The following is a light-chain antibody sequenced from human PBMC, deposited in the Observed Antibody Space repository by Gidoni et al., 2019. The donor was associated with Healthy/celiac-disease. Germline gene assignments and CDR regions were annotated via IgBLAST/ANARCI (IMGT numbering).Light chain of an antibody. Sequence: HSALTQPPSASGSPGQSVTISCPGTSSDVGGYNYVSWYQQHPGKAPKLMIYEVSKRPSGVPDRFSGSKSGNTASLTVSGLQAEDEADYYCSSYAGSNNYVFGTGTKVTVL. J-gene: IGLJ1*01. CDR2: EVS. V-gene: IGLV2-8*01. CDR1: SSDVGGYNY. CDR3: SSYAGSNNYV.